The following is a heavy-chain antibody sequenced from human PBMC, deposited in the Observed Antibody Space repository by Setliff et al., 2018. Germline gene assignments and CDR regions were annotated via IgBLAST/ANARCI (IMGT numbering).Heavy chain of an antibody. D-gene: IGHD6-19*01. J-gene: IGHJ4*02. V-gene: IGHV3-73*01. Sequence: GSLRLSCAASGFIFSGSAIHWVRQASGKGLEWVGRIRDKYNSYAIAYAASVEGRFTISRDDSKNMAYLQMNSLRTEDTAVYYCTRQSANSSADWGQGTLVTVSS. CDR3: TRQSANSSAD. CDR1: GFIFSGSA. CDR2: IRDKYNSYAI.